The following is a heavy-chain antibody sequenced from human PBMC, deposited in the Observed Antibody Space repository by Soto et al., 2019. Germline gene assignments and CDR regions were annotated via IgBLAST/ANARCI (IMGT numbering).Heavy chain of an antibody. Sequence: TLSLTCIVSGVSVRSYTWSWVRQPANKGLEWIGRVFSSVSATYNPSLKSRVSISMDTPENRISLKLDSVTAADAGVYFCARDGMTTGDTWGPGTLVTVSS. D-gene: IGHD2-21*02. CDR2: VFSSVSA. V-gene: IGHV4-4*07. CDR1: GVSVRSYT. CDR3: ARDGMTTGDT. J-gene: IGHJ4*02.